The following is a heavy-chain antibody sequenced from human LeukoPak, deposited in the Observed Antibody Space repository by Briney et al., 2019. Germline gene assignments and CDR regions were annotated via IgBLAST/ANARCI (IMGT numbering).Heavy chain of an antibody. CDR2: FDPEDGET. D-gene: IGHD1-26*01. CDR3: ATPSREIVGYYYMDV. V-gene: IGHV1-24*01. Sequence: GASVKVSCKVSGHTLTELSMHWVRQAPGKGLEWMGGFDPEDGETIYAQKFQGRVTMTEDTSTDTAYMELSSLRSEDTAVYYCATPSREIVGYYYMDVWGKGTTVTVSS. CDR1: GHTLTELS. J-gene: IGHJ6*03.